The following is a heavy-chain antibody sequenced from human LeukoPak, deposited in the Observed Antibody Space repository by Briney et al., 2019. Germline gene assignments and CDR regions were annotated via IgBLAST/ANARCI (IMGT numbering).Heavy chain of an antibody. D-gene: IGHD3-9*01. CDR1: GGSISSYY. Sequence: PAETLSLTCTVSGGSISSYYWSWIRQPPGKGLEWIGYIYYSGSTNYNPSLKSRVTISVDTSKNQFSLKLSSVTAADTAVYYCARENYDILTGYHPLDYWGQGTLVTVSS. CDR2: IYYSGST. J-gene: IGHJ4*02. V-gene: IGHV4-59*01. CDR3: ARENYDILTGYHPLDY.